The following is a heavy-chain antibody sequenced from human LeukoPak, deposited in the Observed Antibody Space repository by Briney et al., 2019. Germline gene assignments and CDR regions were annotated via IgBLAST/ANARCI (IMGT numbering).Heavy chain of an antibody. CDR3: AKVSASAGYYYDSSGYYPFDY. CDR2: IRGSGGST. V-gene: IGHV3-23*01. Sequence: GGSLRLSCAASGFTFSSYAMSWVRQAPGKGLEWVSAIRGSGGSTYYADSVKGRFTISRDNSKNTLYLQMNSLRAEDTAVYYCAKVSASAGYYYDSSGYYPFDYWGQGTLVTVSS. J-gene: IGHJ4*02. D-gene: IGHD3-22*01. CDR1: GFTFSSYA.